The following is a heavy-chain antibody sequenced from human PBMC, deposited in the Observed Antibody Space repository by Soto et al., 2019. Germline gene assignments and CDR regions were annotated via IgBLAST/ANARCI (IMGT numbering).Heavy chain of an antibody. D-gene: IGHD3-10*01. CDR1: GFTFSSYA. CDR2: ISGSGGST. CDR3: AKCLSYGSGSSYFDY. J-gene: IGHJ4*02. Sequence: QLGGSLRLSCAASGFTFSSYAMSWVRQAPGKGLEWVSAISGSGGSTYYADSVKGRFTISRDNSKNTLYLQMNSLRAEDTAVYYCAKCLSYGSGSSYFDYWGQGTLVTVSS. V-gene: IGHV3-23*01.